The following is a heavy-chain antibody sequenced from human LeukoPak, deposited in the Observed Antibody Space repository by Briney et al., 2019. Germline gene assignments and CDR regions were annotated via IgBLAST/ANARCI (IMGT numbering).Heavy chain of an antibody. CDR2: IYYSGST. CDR3: ARSDCSGDSCYVGWFDP. D-gene: IGHD2-15*01. CDR1: GGSISSSSYY. V-gene: IGHV4-39*01. J-gene: IGHJ5*02. Sequence: ETLSLTCTVSGGSISSSSYYWGWIRQPPVKGLEWIGSIYYSGSTYYNPSLKSRVTISVDTSKNQFSLKLSSVTAADTAVYYCARSDCSGDSCYVGWFDPWGQGTLVTVSS.